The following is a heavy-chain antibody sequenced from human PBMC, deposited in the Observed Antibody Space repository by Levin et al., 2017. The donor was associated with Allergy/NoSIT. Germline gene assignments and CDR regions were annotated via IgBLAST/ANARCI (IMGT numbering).Heavy chain of an antibody. Sequence: HGESLKISCAASGFTFSSYAMHWVRQAPGKGLEWVAVISYDGSNKYYADSVKGRFTISRDNSKNTLYLQMNSLRAEDTAVYYCARDPSSSTHYYYYGMDGWGQGTTVTVSS. V-gene: IGHV3-30*04. CDR1: GFTFSSYA. J-gene: IGHJ6*02. D-gene: IGHD2-2*01. CDR2: ISYDGSNK. CDR3: ARDPSSSTHYYYYGMDG.